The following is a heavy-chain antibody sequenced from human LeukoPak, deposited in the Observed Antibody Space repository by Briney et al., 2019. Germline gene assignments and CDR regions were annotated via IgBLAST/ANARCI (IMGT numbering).Heavy chain of an antibody. D-gene: IGHD3-22*01. CDR2: INHSGST. CDR1: GFTFSSYA. CDR3: ARGFRGSVVVITKGPYYYYYGMDV. J-gene: IGHJ6*02. Sequence: GSLRLSCAASGFTFSSYAMSWVRQPPGKGLEWIGEINHSGSTNYNPSLKSRVTISVDTSKNQFSLKLSSVTAADTAVYYCARGFRGSVVVITKGPYYYYYGMDVWGQGTTVTVSS. V-gene: IGHV4-34*01.